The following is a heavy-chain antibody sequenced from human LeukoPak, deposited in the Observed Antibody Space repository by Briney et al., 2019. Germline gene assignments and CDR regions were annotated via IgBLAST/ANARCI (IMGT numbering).Heavy chain of an antibody. J-gene: IGHJ4*02. D-gene: IGHD3-10*01. CDR3: ARDLRLLWFGEPDY. CDR2: ISSSSSTI. Sequence: GGSLRLSCAASGFTFSSYSMNWVRQAPGKGLEWVSYISSSSSTIYYADSVKGRFTISRNNAKNSLYLQMNSLRAEDTAVYYCARDLRLLWFGEPDYWGQGTLVTVSS. CDR1: GFTFSSYS. V-gene: IGHV3-48*01.